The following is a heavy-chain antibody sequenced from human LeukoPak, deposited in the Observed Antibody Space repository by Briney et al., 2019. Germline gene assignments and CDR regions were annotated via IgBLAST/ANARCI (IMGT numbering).Heavy chain of an antibody. CDR3: ARASLSDSSAYP. J-gene: IGHJ5*02. V-gene: IGHV4-39*07. D-gene: IGHD3-22*01. CDR2: VYHNGDT. Sequence: TSETLSLTCTVSAGSVSDYRSYWPWIRQPPGKGLEWVGSVYHNGDTYYNPALKSRVTISVDTSKNQFSLKLSLVTAADTAVYYCARASLSDSSAYPWGRGTLVTVS. CDR1: AGSVSDYRSY.